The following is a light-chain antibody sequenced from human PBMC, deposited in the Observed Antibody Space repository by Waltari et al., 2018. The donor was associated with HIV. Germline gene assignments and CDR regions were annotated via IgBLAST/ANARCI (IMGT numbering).Light chain of an antibody. V-gene: IGLV2-14*01. CDR3: CAYASTNSPYYI. CDR2: KSF. Sequence: QSALTQPASVSGSPGQSITISCTGTNSDVGAYDFVPLYQQHPGKAPKLLIYKSFHRASGISDRFSASRSGNTASLTISGLQPEDEADYYSCAYASTNSPYYIFGGGTTVT. CDR1: NSDVGAYDF. J-gene: IGLJ1*01.